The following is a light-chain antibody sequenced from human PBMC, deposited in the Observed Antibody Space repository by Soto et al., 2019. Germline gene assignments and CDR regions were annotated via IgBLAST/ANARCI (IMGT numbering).Light chain of an antibody. J-gene: IGKJ2*01. V-gene: IGKV3-15*01. CDR3: QQYNNWPLYT. CDR2: GAS. Sequence: EIVMTQSPVTLSVSPGDTAILSCRASQSINSNLAWYQQRPGQAPRLLISGASTRATGVPARFSGGGSGTEFTLTISSLQSEDFAVYYCQQYNNWPLYTFGQGTKVDIK. CDR1: QSINSN.